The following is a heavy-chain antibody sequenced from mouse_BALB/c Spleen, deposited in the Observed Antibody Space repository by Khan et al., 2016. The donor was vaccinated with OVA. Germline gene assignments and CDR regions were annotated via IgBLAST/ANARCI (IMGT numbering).Heavy chain of an antibody. Sequence: QVQLQQSGAELARPGASVKLSCKASGYTFTSYWMQWVKQRPGQGLEWIGAIYPGDGDTRYTQKFKGKATLTADKSSSTAYMQLSSLASEDSVVYYCARAPLLSDFDYWGQGTTLTVSS. CDR3: ARAPLLSDFDY. CDR2: IYPGDGDT. CDR1: GYTFTSYW. V-gene: IGHV1-87*01. J-gene: IGHJ2*01. D-gene: IGHD2-1*01.